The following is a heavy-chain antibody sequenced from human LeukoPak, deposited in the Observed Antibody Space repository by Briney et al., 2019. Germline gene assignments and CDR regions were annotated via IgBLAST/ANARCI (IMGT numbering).Heavy chain of an antibody. D-gene: IGHD2-21*02. CDR2: IRLDGSEK. V-gene: IGHV3-7*03. CDR3: ARETVTADY. Sequence: GGSLRLSCVASGFTFGKYWMSWVRQAPGKGLEWVANIRLDGSEKNYVDSVKGRFTISRDNAKNSLYLQMNSLRAEDTAVYYCARETVTADYWGQGTLVTVSS. CDR1: GFTFGKYW. J-gene: IGHJ4*02.